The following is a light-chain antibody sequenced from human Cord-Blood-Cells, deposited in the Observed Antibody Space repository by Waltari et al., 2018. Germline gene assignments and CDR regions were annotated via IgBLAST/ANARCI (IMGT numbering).Light chain of an antibody. CDR1: SSDVGGYNY. CDR3: SSYTSSSTVV. V-gene: IGLV2-14*01. Sequence: QSALTQPASVSGSPGQSITISCTGTSSDVGGYNYVSWYQQHPGKAPKLMINDVSNRPSGVANRVSVSKAGNTASLTISGLQAEDEADYYCSSYTSSSTVVFGGGTKLTVL. J-gene: IGLJ2*01. CDR2: DVS.